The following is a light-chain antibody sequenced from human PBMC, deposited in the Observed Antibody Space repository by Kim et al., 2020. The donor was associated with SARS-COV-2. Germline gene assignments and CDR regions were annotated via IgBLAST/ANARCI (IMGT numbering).Light chain of an antibody. CDR3: QQYGSPPYT. CDR1: QSVSSGY. V-gene: IGKV3-20*01. J-gene: IGKJ2*01. Sequence: YPGERAALACRASQSVSSGYLAWYQQKVGQAPRLLISGASRRATGISDRFSGSGSGTDFTLTITGLEPEDFAVYYCQQYGSPPYTFGQGTKVEIK. CDR2: GAS.